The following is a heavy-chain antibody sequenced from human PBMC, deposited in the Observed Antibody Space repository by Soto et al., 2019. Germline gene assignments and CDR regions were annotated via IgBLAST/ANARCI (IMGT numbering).Heavy chain of an antibody. CDR2: IKSKAHGGTT. CDR3: ARDDHRYGDYPRLDF. Sequence: GGSLRLSCTASGFSFGDYSMSWFRQAPGKGLEWVAFIKSKAHGGTTEHAASVKGRFAISRDDSKSIAYLQMNGLKTEDTAVYYCARDDHRYGDYPRLDFWGQGTLVTVSS. J-gene: IGHJ4*02. D-gene: IGHD4-17*01. CDR1: GFSFGDYS. V-gene: IGHV3-49*03.